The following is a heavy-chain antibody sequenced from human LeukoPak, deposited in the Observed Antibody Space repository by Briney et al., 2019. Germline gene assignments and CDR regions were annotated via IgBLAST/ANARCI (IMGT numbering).Heavy chain of an antibody. CDR3: AILRFLEWFPEVRYYYSGMDV. CDR2: ISYDGSNK. V-gene: IGHV3-30-3*01. D-gene: IGHD3-3*01. J-gene: IGHJ6*02. Sequence: GGSLRLSCAASGSTFSSYAMHWVRQAPGKGLEWVAVISYDGSNKYYADSVKGRFTISRDNSKNTLYLQMNSLRAEDTAVYYCAILRFLEWFPEVRYYYSGMDVWGQGTTVTVSS. CDR1: GSTFSSYA.